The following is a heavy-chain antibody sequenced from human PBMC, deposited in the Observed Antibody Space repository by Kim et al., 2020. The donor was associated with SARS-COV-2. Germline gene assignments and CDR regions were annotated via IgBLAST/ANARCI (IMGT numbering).Heavy chain of an antibody. D-gene: IGHD4-17*01. CDR3: AREKDGDYGDYYGMDV. CDR2: IIPILGIA. V-gene: IGHV1-69*04. Sequence: SVKVSCKASGGTFSSYAISWVRQAPGQGLEWMGRIIPILGIANYAQKFQGRVTITADKSTSTAYMELSSLRSEDTAVYYCAREKDGDYGDYYGMDVWGQ. CDR1: GGTFSSYA. J-gene: IGHJ6*02.